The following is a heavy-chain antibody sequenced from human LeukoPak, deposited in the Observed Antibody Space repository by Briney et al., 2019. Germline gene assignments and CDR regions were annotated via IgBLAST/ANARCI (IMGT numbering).Heavy chain of an antibody. CDR2: ISSSSSYI. CDR1: GFTFSSYS. V-gene: IGHV3-21*01. J-gene: IGHJ6*04. CDR3: ASYCSSTSCYTYYYGMDV. D-gene: IGHD2-2*01. Sequence: GGTLRLSCAASGFTFSSYSMNWVRQAPGKGLEWVSSISSSSSYIYYADSVKGRFTISRDNAKNSLYLQMNSLRAEDTAVYYCASYCSSTSCYTYYYGMDVWSKGTTVTVSS.